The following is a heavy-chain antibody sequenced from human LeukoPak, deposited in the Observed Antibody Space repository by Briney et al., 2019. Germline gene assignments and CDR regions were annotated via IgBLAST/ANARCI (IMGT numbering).Heavy chain of an antibody. CDR1: GFTFSTYW. Sequence: GGSLRLSCVVSGFTFSTYWMYWVRQAPGKGLVWVSRINTDGSTTNYADSVKGRFTISRDNSKNTLYLQMNSLRAEDTAVYYCARGPRTSYYYMDVWGKGTTVTISS. CDR3: ARGPRTSYYYMDV. V-gene: IGHV3-74*01. J-gene: IGHJ6*03. D-gene: IGHD2-2*01. CDR2: INTDGSTT.